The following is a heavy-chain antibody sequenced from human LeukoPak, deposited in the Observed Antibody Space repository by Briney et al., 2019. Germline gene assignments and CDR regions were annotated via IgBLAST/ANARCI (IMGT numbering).Heavy chain of an antibody. CDR1: GFTFSNYA. D-gene: IGHD7-27*01. CDR2: ISKNGGST. CDR3: VKDSWGFDS. J-gene: IGHJ4*02. Sequence: PGGSLRLSCSASGFTFSNYAMHWVRQAPGKGLEYVSVISKNGGSTYYADSVKGRFTISRDNSKNTLYLQMSSLRPEDTAVYYCVKDSWGFDSWGQGTLVTVSS. V-gene: IGHV3-64D*06.